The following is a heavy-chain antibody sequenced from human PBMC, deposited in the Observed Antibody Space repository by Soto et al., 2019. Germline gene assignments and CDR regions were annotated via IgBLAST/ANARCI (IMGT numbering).Heavy chain of an antibody. J-gene: IGHJ5*02. CDR1: GGTFSSYA. CDR3: ARGGYCSGGSCYRPPDNWFDP. D-gene: IGHD2-15*01. V-gene: IGHV1-69*13. Sequence: SVKVSCKASGGTFSSYAISWVRQAPGQGLEWMGGIIPIFGTANYAQKFQGRVTITADESTSTAYMELSSLRSEDTAVYYCARGGYCSGGSCYRPPDNWFDPWGQGTLVTVSS. CDR2: IIPIFGTA.